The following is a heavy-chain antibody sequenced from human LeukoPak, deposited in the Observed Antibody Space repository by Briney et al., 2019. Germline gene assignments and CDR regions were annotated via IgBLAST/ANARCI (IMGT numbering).Heavy chain of an antibody. CDR2: IYHSGST. J-gene: IGHJ4*02. V-gene: IGHV4-38-2*02. CDR1: GYSISSGYY. Sequence: PSETLSLTCTVSGYSISSGYYWGWIRQPPGKGLEWIGSIYHSGSTYYNPSLKSRVTISVDTSKNQLSLKLSSVTAADTAVYYCARETVGATSFDYWGQGTLVTVSS. CDR3: ARETVGATSFDY. D-gene: IGHD1-26*01.